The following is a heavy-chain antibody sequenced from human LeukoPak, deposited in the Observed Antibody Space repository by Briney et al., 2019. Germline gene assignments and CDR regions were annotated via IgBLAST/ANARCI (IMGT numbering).Heavy chain of an antibody. CDR2: INPSGGST. V-gene: IGHV1-46*01. J-gene: IGHJ4*02. D-gene: IGHD6-19*01. CDR3: ARARYNSGWYSGSYY. CDR1: GYTFTSYY. Sequence: GASVEVSCKASGYTFTSYYMHWVRQAPGQGLEWMGIINPSGGSTSYAQKFQGRVTMTRDTSTSTVYMELSSLRSEDTAVYYCARARYNSGWYSGSYYWAQGTLVTVSS.